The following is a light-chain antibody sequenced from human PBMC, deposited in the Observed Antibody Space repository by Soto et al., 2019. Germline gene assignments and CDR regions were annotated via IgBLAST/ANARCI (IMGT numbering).Light chain of an antibody. V-gene: IGKV3-11*01. J-gene: IGKJ1*01. CDR1: QSVSSY. Sequence: EIVLTQSPATLSLSPGERATLSCRASQSVSSYLAWYQQKPGQAPRLLIYDASTRATGIPARFSGSGSGTDFTLAISGLEPEDLAVYYCQQRYNWPWTFGQGTKVDIK. CDR2: DAS. CDR3: QQRYNWPWT.